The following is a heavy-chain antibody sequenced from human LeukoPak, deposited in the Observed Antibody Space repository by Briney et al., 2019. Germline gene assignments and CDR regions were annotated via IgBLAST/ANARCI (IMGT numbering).Heavy chain of an antibody. CDR2: IYYSGST. J-gene: IGHJ4*02. V-gene: IGHV4-61*01. D-gene: IGHD4-17*01. CDR1: GGSVSSGSYY. Sequence: SETLSLTCTVSGGSVSSGSYYWSWIRQPPGKGLEWIGYIYYSGSTNYNLSLKSRVTISVDTSKNQFSLKLSSVTAADTAVYYCAINGDYFDYWGQGTLVTVSS. CDR3: AINGDYFDY.